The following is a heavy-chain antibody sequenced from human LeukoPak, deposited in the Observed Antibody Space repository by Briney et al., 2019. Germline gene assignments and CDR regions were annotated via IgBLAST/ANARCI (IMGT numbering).Heavy chain of an antibody. CDR1: GYMFTKCY. CDR3: ARIRDGYNDAYDI. V-gene: IGHV1-46*01. Sequence: ASVKVSCKASGYMFTKCYIHWVRQAPGQGLEWMGLINPGGDNTNYAQNFQGRVTMTRDTSTSTVYMELSSLRSEDTAIYYCARIRDGYNDAYDIWGQGTVVTVPS. D-gene: IGHD5-24*01. CDR2: INPGGDNT. J-gene: IGHJ3*02.